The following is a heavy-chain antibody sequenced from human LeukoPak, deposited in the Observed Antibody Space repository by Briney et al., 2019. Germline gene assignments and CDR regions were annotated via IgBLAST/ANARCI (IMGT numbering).Heavy chain of an antibody. Sequence: GGSLRLSCAASGFTFSSYGMHWVRQAPGKALEWVAFIRYDGSNEFYADSVKGRFTISRDNSKNTPYLQMNSLRAEDTAVYYCAKDLYGSGSYQIRLFDYWGQGTVVTVSS. J-gene: IGHJ4*02. V-gene: IGHV3-30*02. CDR2: IRYDGSNE. D-gene: IGHD3-10*01. CDR1: GFTFSSYG. CDR3: AKDLYGSGSYQIRLFDY.